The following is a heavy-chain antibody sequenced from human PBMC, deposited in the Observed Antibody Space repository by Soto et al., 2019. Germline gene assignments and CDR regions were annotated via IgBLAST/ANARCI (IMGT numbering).Heavy chain of an antibody. Sequence: SETLSLTCTVSGGSISGYYWSWIRQPPGKGLEWIGYMYNTGSTVYNPSFKSRVTISVDTSKNQFSLKLNSVTVADTAVYYCARDLWGYCGTDCYPLDVWGQGTTVTVSS. V-gene: IGHV4-59*01. CDR1: GGSISGYY. D-gene: IGHD2-21*02. CDR2: MYNTGST. CDR3: ARDLWGYCGTDCYPLDV. J-gene: IGHJ6*02.